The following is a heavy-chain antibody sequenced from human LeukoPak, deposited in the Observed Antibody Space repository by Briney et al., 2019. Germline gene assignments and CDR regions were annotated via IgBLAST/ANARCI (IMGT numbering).Heavy chain of an antibody. V-gene: IGHV3-21*01. J-gene: IGHJ4*02. D-gene: IGHD1-7*01. CDR3: ARLKYNWNYAPLGY. CDR1: GFTFSSYS. Sequence: KTGGSLRLSCAASGFTFSSYSMNWVRQAPGKGLEWVSSISSSSSYIYYADSVKGRFTISRDNAKNSLYLQMNSLRAEDTAVYYCARLKYNWNYAPLGYWGQRTLVTVSS. CDR2: ISSSSSYI.